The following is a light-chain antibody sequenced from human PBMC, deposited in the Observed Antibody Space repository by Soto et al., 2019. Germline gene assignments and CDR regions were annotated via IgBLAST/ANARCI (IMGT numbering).Light chain of an antibody. Sequence: EIVLAQAPATLSLSPGEIVTLSWRASQSVSNSLAWYQQKPGQPPRLLIYDVSNRATGIPARFSGSGSGTDSTLTITSLEPEDFAVYFCHQSYNWPRVNFGQGTRLEIK. V-gene: IGKV3-11*01. J-gene: IGKJ5*01. CDR3: HQSYNWPRVN. CDR1: QSVSNS. CDR2: DVS.